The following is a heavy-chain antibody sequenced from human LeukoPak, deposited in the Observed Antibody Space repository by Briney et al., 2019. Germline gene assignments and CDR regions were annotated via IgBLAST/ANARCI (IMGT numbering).Heavy chain of an antibody. J-gene: IGHJ4*02. CDR1: GFTFSTYW. CDR3: VKDYQGQYYYDSSGYSPTSVH. Sequence: GGSLRLSCAASGFTFSTYWMGWVRQAPGKGLEWVADIKEDGSDKYSLDSVKGRFTISRDNSKNTLYLQMSSLRAEDTAVYYCVKDYQGQYYYDSSGYSPTSVHWGQGTLVTVSS. CDR2: IKEDGSDK. D-gene: IGHD3-22*01. V-gene: IGHV3-7*01.